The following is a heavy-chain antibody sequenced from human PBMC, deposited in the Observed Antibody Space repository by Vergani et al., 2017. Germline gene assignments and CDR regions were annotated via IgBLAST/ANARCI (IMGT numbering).Heavy chain of an antibody. CDR3: ARDPSITMVRGGADY. CDR2: IWYDGSNK. Sequence: QVQLVESGGGVVQPGRSLRLSCAASGFTFSSYGMHWVRQAPGKGLEWVAVIWYDGSNKYYADSVKGRFTISRDNSKNTLYLQMNSLRAEDTAVYYCARDPSITMVRGGADYWGQGTLVTVSS. V-gene: IGHV3-30*19. D-gene: IGHD3-10*01. J-gene: IGHJ4*02. CDR1: GFTFSSYG.